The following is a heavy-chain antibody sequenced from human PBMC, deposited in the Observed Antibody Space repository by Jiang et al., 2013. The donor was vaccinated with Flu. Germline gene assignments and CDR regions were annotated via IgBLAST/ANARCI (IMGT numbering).Heavy chain of an antibody. Sequence: VQLLESGGGLVQPGRSLRLSCTASGFTFGDYAVSWLRQAPGKGLEWVGFIRNKLYRGTTDYAASVKGRFSISRDDSKSIAYLQLSSLKTEDTAVYYCTRDLVRDVILIPATYFDYWGQGXLVTVSS. J-gene: IGHJ4*02. CDR2: IRNKLYRGTT. CDR3: TRDLVRDVILIPATYFDY. D-gene: IGHD2-2*01. CDR1: GFTFGDYA. V-gene: IGHV3-49*03.